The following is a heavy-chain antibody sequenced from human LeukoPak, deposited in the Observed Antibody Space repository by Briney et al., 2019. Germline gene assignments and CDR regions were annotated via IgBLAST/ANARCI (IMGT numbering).Heavy chain of an antibody. CDR2: IYYSGST. V-gene: IGHV4-59*01. CDR3: ARGVIAAAVNFDY. D-gene: IGHD6-13*01. CDR1: GGSISSYY. Sequence: SETLSLTCTVSGGSISSYYWSWIRQPPGKGLEWIGYIYYSGSTNYNPSLKSRVTISVDTSKNQLSLKLSSVTAADTAVYYCARGVIAAAVNFDYWGQGTLVTVSS. J-gene: IGHJ4*02.